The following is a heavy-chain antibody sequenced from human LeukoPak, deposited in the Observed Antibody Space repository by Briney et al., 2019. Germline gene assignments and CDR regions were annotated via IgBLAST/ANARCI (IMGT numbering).Heavy chain of an antibody. J-gene: IGHJ4*02. Sequence: SETLSLTCAVYGGSFSGYYWSWIRQPAGKGLEWIGRIYTSGSTNYNPSLKSRVTMSVDTSKNQFSLKLSSVTAADTAVYYCARGGGGSYGTYYLDYWGQGTLVTVSS. CDR1: GGSFSGYY. CDR2: IYTSGST. CDR3: ARGGGGSYGTYYLDY. D-gene: IGHD1-26*01. V-gene: IGHV4-59*10.